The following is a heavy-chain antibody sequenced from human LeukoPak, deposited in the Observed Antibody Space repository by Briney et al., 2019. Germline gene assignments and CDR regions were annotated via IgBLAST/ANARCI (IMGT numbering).Heavy chain of an antibody. D-gene: IGHD5-24*01. CDR1: GFTFSSYW. Sequence: GGSLRLSCAASGFTFSSYWMSWVRQAPGKGLEWVANIKQDGSEKYYVDSVKGRFTISRDNAKNSLYLQMNSLRAEDTAVYYCARDFRGWLSLPHAFDIWGQGTMVTVSS. CDR2: IKQDGSEK. CDR3: ARDFRGWLSLPHAFDI. J-gene: IGHJ3*02. V-gene: IGHV3-7*01.